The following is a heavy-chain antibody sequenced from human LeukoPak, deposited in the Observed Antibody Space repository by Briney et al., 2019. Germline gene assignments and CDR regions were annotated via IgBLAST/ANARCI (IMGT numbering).Heavy chain of an antibody. Sequence: ASVKVSCKASGYTFTSHGISWVGQAPGQGLEWMGWISAYNGNTNYAQKLQGRVTMTTDTSTSTAYMELRSLRSDDTAVYYCARYSSGWYHFDSWGQGTLVTVSS. CDR1: GYTFTSHG. V-gene: IGHV1-18*01. D-gene: IGHD6-19*01. CDR2: ISAYNGNT. J-gene: IGHJ4*02. CDR3: ARYSSGWYHFDS.